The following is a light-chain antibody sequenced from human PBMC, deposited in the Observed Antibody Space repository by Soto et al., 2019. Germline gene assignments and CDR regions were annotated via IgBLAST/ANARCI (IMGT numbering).Light chain of an antibody. J-gene: IGLJ3*02. CDR1: SSNIGTNA. Sequence: QSVLTQPSSVSAAPRQRVTISCSGSSSNIGTNAVSWYQQLPGKPPKLLIYDDDVLSSGVSDRFSASKSGTSASLAISGLQSEDEADYYCASWDDSLSGQVFGGGTKVTVL. CDR2: DDD. CDR3: ASWDDSLSGQV. V-gene: IGLV1-36*01.